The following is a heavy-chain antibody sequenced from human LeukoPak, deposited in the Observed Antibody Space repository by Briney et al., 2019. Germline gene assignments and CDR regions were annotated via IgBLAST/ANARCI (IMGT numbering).Heavy chain of an antibody. CDR2: ISDSGDIT. CDR3: AKDRRGGSYYAATLDI. Sequence: GGSLRLSCAASGFTFSSYAMSWVRQAPGKGLEWVSGISDSGDITYYADSVKGRFTISRDNSENTLYVQMSSLRVEDTAVYYCAKDRRGGSYYAATLDIWGQGTMVTVSS. J-gene: IGHJ3*02. CDR1: GFTFSSYA. D-gene: IGHD1-26*01. V-gene: IGHV3-23*01.